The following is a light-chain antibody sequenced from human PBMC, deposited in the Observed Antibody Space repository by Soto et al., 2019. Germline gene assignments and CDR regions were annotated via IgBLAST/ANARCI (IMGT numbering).Light chain of an antibody. V-gene: IGKV3-15*01. Sequence: EKVMTQSPATLSVSPGERATLSCRASENVKTRLAWYQQKSGQAPGLLIYDAFTRATGIPARFSGSASGTEFTLTISSLQSEDSAVYYCQQYDDWPLTFGGGTKV. CDR1: ENVKTR. CDR3: QQYDDWPLT. J-gene: IGKJ4*01. CDR2: DAF.